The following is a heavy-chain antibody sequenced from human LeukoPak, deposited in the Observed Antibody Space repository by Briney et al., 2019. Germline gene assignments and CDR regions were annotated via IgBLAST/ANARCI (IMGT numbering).Heavy chain of an antibody. CDR1: GGSFSGYY. V-gene: IGHV4-34*01. J-gene: IGHJ5*02. CDR2: INHSGST. CDR3: ARAVARGSWFDP. Sequence: SETLSLTCAVYGGSFSGYYWSWIRQPPGKGLEWIGEINHSGSTNYNPSLKSRVTISVDRSKNQFSLKLSSVTAADTAVYYCARAVARGSWFDPWGQGTLVTVSS.